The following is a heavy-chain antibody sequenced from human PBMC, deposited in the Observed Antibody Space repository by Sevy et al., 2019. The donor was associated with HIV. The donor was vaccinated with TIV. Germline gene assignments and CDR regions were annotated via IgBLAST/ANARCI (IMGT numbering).Heavy chain of an antibody. CDR1: GFTFDDYV. V-gene: IGHV3-9*01. J-gene: IGHJ4*02. Sequence: GGSLRLSCAASGFTFDDYVMHWVRQAPGKGLEWVSSISWNSGSIGYADSVKGRFTISRDNAKNSLYLQMNSLGAEDTALYYCAKDRGIFLPPGPFDYWGQGTLVTVSS. CDR2: ISWNSGSI. CDR3: AKDRGIFLPPGPFDY. D-gene: IGHD3-9*01.